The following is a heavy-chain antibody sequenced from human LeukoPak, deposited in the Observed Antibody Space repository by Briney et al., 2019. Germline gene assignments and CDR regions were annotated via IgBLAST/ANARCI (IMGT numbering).Heavy chain of an antibody. D-gene: IGHD3-10*01. Sequence: GGSLRLSCAASGFTFSSYGMHSVRQAPGKGLELVAFIRYDGSNKYYADSLKRRFTICRDNSKNTLYLQMNSLRAKDTAVYYCAKDHYGSGSYCMDVWGKGTTVTISS. CDR3: AKDHYGSGSYCMDV. V-gene: IGHV3-30*02. J-gene: IGHJ6*03. CDR1: GFTFSSYG. CDR2: IRYDGSNK.